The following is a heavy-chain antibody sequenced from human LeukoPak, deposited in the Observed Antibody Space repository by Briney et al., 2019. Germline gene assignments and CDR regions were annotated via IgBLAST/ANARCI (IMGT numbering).Heavy chain of an antibody. J-gene: IGHJ6*02. V-gene: IGHV1-3*01. CDR3: ARDGIAVAGTPPYYYGMDV. CDR2: INAGNGNT. Sequence: ASVKVSCKASGYAFTSYAMHWVRQAPGQRLEWMGWINAGNGNTKYSQKLQGRVTMTTDTSTSTAYMELRSLRSDDTAVYYCARDGIAVAGTPPYYYGMDVWGQGTTVTVSS. CDR1: GYAFTSYA. D-gene: IGHD6-19*01.